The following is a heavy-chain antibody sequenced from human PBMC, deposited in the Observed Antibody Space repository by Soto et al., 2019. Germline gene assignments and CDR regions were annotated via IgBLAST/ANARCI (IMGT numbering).Heavy chain of an antibody. CDR1: DFSFNTYA. CDR2: ISFNGRNT. CDR3: ARDRTEGYGDSGVDI. J-gene: IGHJ3*02. D-gene: IGHD4-17*01. V-gene: IGHV3-30*04. Sequence: LRLSCAASDFSFNTYAMHWVRQAPGKGLEWVAVISFNGRNTYYADSVKGRFTVSRGNSKNTLYLQMTSLKTDDTAVYFCARDRTEGYGDSGVDIWGQGTMVTVSS.